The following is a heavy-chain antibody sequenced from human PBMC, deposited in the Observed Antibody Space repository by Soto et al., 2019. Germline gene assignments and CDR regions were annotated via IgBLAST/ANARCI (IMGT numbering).Heavy chain of an antibody. J-gene: IGHJ6*02. V-gene: IGHV1-69*06. CDR2: ILPIFGTT. Sequence: QVQLVQSGAEVKKPGSSVKVSCKASGLIFSSYAISWVRQAPGQGLEWVGGILPIFGTTNYAQRFKGRDTITADTTTTTTDLDLSSVRSEGTAVYFCVRGPKYGSSTGNGYYFSGLDAWGQGTTVTVSS. CDR3: VRGPKYGSSTGNGYYFSGLDA. D-gene: IGHD3-9*01. CDR1: GLIFSSYA.